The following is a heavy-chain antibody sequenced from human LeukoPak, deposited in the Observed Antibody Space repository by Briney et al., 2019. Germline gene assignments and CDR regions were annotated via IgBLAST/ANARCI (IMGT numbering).Heavy chain of an antibody. V-gene: IGHV4-39*01. Sequence: SGTLSLTCTVSGGSISSSSNYWGWIRQPPGKGLEWIGSIYYSGSTYYNPSLKSRVTISVDTSKNQLSLRLSSVTAADTAVYYCARHGGYCSSSSCFEYFHHWGQGTLVTVSS. CDR2: IYYSGST. D-gene: IGHD2-2*01. J-gene: IGHJ1*01. CDR3: ARHGGYCSSSSCFEYFHH. CDR1: GGSISSSSNY.